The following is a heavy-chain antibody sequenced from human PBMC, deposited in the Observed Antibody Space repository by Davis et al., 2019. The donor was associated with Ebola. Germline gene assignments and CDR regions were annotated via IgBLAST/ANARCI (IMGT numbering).Heavy chain of an antibody. Sequence: GESLKISCTASGFTFSSYAMSWVRQASGKGLEWVSAISGTDGTTYYADSVKGRFTISRDKSKSTLYLQMNSLRVEDTAVYYCAKGSGTYKGLGDYWGQGTLVTVSS. J-gene: IGHJ4*02. CDR3: AKGSGTYKGLGDY. V-gene: IGHV3-23*01. D-gene: IGHD1-26*01. CDR2: ISGTDGTT. CDR1: GFTFSSYA.